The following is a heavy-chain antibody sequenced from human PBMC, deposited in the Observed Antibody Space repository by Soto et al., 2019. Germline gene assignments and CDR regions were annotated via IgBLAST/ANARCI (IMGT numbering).Heavy chain of an antibody. J-gene: IGHJ4*02. CDR2: INFDERTT. CDR3: VTGWRTAGHVYHFDD. Sequence: EVQLVESGGGLVQPGGSLRLSCAASGFTFSNYWMHWVRQAPGKGLVWVSRINFDERTTTYADSVQGRFTISRDNAKNTLYLQLNSLRAEDTAIYYCVTGWRTAGHVYHFDDWGQGALVTVSS. CDR1: GFTFSNYW. V-gene: IGHV3-74*01. D-gene: IGHD3-16*01.